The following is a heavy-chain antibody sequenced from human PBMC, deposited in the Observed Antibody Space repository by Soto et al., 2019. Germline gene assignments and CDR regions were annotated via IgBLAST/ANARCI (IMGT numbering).Heavy chain of an antibody. CDR3: AIMTDLGMDV. CDR2: IIPILRIA. V-gene: IGHV1-69*02. J-gene: IGHJ6*02. D-gene: IGHD2-21*02. Sequence: QVQLVQSGAEVKKPGSSVKVSCKASGGTFSSYTISWVRQAPGQGLEWMGRIIPILRIANYAQKFQGRVTITAEKTTSTAYMELSSRRFEATAVYYCAIMTDLGMDVWGQGTTVTVSS. CDR1: GGTFSSYT.